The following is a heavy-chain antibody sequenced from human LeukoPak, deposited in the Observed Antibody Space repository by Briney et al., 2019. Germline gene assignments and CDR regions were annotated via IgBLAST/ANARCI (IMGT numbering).Heavy chain of an antibody. D-gene: IGHD3-22*01. CDR1: GFTFSDYY. Sequence: PGGSLRLSCAASGFTFSDYYMSWIRQAPGKGLEWVSYISSSGSTIYYADSVKGRFTISRDNAKNSLYLQMSSLRAEDTAVYYCARRSGDHYDRLTYGMDVWGQGTTVTVSS. CDR2: ISSSGSTI. J-gene: IGHJ6*02. CDR3: ARRSGDHYDRLTYGMDV. V-gene: IGHV3-11*01.